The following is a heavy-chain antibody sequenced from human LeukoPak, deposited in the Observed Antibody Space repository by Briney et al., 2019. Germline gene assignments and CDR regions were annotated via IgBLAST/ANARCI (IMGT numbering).Heavy chain of an antibody. V-gene: IGHV1-8*01. CDR2: MNPNSGNT. Sequence: GASVKVSCKASGYTFTSYDINWVRQATGQGLEWMGWMNPNSGNTGYAQKFQGRVTMTRNTSISTAYMELSSLRSEDTAVYYCARPSQASSSNTNYYYYGMDVWGQGTTVTASS. D-gene: IGHD6-6*01. J-gene: IGHJ6*02. CDR3: ARPSQASSSNTNYYYYGMDV. CDR1: GYTFTSYD.